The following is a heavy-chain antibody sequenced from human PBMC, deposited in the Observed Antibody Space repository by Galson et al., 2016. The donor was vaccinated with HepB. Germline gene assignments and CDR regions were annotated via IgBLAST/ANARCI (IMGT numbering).Heavy chain of an antibody. CDR3: ARDEKGWGLYQYDGMDV. V-gene: IGHV3-66*03. CDR1: GLSVGANY. J-gene: IGHJ6*02. D-gene: IGHD7-27*01. CDR2: IYDNGET. Sequence: SLRLSCAASGLSVGANYMTWVRQAPGKGLDWVSVIYDNGETYYGDSVRGRFTIYRDNSKNTLYLQMSSLRAEDTAVYYCARDEKGWGLYQYDGMDVWGQGTTVTVSS.